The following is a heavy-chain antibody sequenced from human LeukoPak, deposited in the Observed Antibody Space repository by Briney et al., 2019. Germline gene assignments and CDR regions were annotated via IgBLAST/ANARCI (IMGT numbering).Heavy chain of an antibody. D-gene: IGHD5-24*01. J-gene: IGHJ3*02. Sequence: PSETLSLTCAVYGGSFSGYYWSWIRQPPGKGLEWIGEINHSGTTNYNSSLKSRVTIPVDTSKNQFSLKLSSVTAADTAMYYCARVMARHEGFDIWGQGTMVTVSS. CDR1: GGSFSGYY. V-gene: IGHV4-34*01. CDR2: INHSGTT. CDR3: ARVMARHEGFDI.